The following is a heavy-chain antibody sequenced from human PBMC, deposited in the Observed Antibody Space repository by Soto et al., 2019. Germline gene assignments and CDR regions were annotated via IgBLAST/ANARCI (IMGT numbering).Heavy chain of an antibody. V-gene: IGHV1-69*01. CDR2: IIPIFGTA. D-gene: IGHD6-13*01. Sequence: QVQLVQSGAEVKKPGSSVKVSCKASGGTFSSYAISWVRQAPGQGLEWMGGIIPIFGTANYAQKFQGRVTINGDETTSTANRKLSSRRSEDTAVYFCGRGGGGIAAALQNWFDPWGQGTLVTVSS. CDR1: GGTFSSYA. CDR3: GRGGGGIAAALQNWFDP. J-gene: IGHJ5*02.